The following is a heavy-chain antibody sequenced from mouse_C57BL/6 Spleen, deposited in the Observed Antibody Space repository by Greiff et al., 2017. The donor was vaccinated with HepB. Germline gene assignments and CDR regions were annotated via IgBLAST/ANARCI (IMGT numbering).Heavy chain of an antibody. V-gene: IGHV1-64*01. CDR1: GYTFTSYW. Sequence: QVQLQQPGAELVKPGASVKLSCKASGYTFTSYWMHWVKQRPGQGLEWIGMIHPNSGSTNYNEKFKSKATLTVDKSSSTAYMQLSSLTSEDSAVYYCARWDYDRGGFDYWGQGTTLTVSS. CDR2: IHPNSGST. CDR3: ARWDYDRGGFDY. D-gene: IGHD2-4*01. J-gene: IGHJ2*01.